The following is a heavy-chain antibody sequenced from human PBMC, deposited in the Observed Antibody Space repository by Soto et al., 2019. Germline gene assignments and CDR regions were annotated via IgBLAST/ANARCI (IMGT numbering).Heavy chain of an antibody. CDR1: VFSLSTRGLG. J-gene: IGHJ4*02. D-gene: IGHD6-19*01. CDR2: IYLNDDK. V-gene: IGHV2-5*01. Sequence: SGPAMVNPTQTLTLTCPVSVFSLSTRGLGVGWIRQPPGKALEWLALIYLNDDKRYSPSLKARLTITKDTSKNQVVLTMTNMDPVDTATYYCAHRPSGWYLFDYWGQGNLVTFSS. CDR3: AHRPSGWYLFDY.